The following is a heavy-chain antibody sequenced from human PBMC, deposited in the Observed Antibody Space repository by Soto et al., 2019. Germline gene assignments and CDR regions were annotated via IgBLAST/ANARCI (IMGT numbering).Heavy chain of an antibody. V-gene: IGHV3-23*01. CDR2: LSGSGDTT. CDR1: GFSFSTYT. Sequence: PGGSLRLSCAASGFSFSTYTMSWLRQTPGKGLEWVSCLSGSGDTTYYADSVEGRFTISIDTSKNTLYLQMNKLRADDTAMYYCAKDPHSSGYSNWFDPWGQGTLVTVYS. D-gene: IGHD3-22*01. CDR3: AKDPHSSGYSNWFDP. J-gene: IGHJ5*02.